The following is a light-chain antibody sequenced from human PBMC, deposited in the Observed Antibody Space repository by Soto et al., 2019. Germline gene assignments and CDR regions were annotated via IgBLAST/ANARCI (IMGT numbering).Light chain of an antibody. CDR2: AAS. Sequence: DIQMTQSPSSLSASVGDRVTITCRASQAIHSYLNWYQQKPGKAPNLLIYAASTLQSGVPSRFSGSGSGTDFTLTISSLQPEDFATYYCQQLDSYPITFGQGTRLEIK. J-gene: IGKJ5*01. CDR3: QQLDSYPIT. CDR1: QAIHSY. V-gene: IGKV1-9*01.